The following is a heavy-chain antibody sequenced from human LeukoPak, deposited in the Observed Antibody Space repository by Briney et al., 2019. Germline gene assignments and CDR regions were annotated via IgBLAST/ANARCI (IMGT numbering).Heavy chain of an antibody. V-gene: IGHV1-2*02. Sequence: AASVKVSCKASGYTFTGYYMHWVRQAPGQGLEWMGWINPNSGGTNYAQKFQDRVTMTRDVSTTTVDMELRSLTSEDTAVYYCAKDHMSRQLLSGSKGLDSWGQGTLVTVSS. CDR1: GYTFTGYY. CDR3: AKDHMSRQLLSGSKGLDS. CDR2: INPNSGGT. J-gene: IGHJ4*02. D-gene: IGHD6-19*01.